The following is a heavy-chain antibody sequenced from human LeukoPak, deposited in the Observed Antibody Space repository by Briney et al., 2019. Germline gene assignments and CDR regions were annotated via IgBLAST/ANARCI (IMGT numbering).Heavy chain of an antibody. V-gene: IGHV1-8*01. CDR2: MNPNSGNT. J-gene: IGHJ4*02. Sequence: GASVKVSCKTSGYTFTSYDINWVRQATGQGLEWMGWMNPNSGNTGYAQKFQGRVTMTRNTSISTAYMELSSLRSEDTAVYYCASSLASDQLLQPGHYWGQGTLVTVSS. CDR1: GYTFTSYD. CDR3: ASSLASDQLLQPGHY. D-gene: IGHD2-2*01.